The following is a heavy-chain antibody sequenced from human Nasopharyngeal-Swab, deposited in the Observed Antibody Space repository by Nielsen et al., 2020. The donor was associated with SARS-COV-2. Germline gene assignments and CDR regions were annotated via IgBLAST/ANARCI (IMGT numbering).Heavy chain of an antibody. CDR1: GFTFSSYE. V-gene: IGHV3-48*03. D-gene: IGHD4-17*01. J-gene: IGHJ6*02. CDR3: ARVGYGDYGWRENYYYGMDV. Sequence: GGSLRLSCAASGFTFSSYEMNWVRQAPGKGLEWVSYISSSGSTIYYADSVKGRFTISRDNAKNSLYLQMNSLRAEDTAVYYCARVGYGDYGWRENYYYGMDVWGQGTTVTVSS. CDR2: ISSSGSTI.